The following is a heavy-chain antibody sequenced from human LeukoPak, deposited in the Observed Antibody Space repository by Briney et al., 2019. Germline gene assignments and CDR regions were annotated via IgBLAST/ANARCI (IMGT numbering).Heavy chain of an antibody. J-gene: IGHJ6*02. V-gene: IGHV3-30*14. Sequence: PGGSLRLSCAASGFTFSSYAMHWVRQAPGKGLEWVAVISYDGSNKYYADSVKGRFTISRDNSKNTLYLQMNSLRAEDTAMYYCVPRSGGMDVWGQGTTVIVSS. CDR3: VPRSGGMDV. CDR2: ISYDGSNK. CDR1: GFTFSSYA. D-gene: IGHD2-2*01.